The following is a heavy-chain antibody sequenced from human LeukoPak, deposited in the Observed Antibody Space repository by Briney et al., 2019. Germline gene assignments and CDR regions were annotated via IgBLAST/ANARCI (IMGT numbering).Heavy chain of an antibody. CDR2: IWYDGSNK. V-gene: IGHV3-33*01. CDR1: GFTFSSYG. CDR3: ARVRKNSSGYYSY. J-gene: IGHJ4*02. Sequence: GGSLRLSCAASGFTFSSYGMHWVRQAPGKGLEWVAVIWYDGSNKYYADSVKGRFTISRDNSKNTLYLQMNSLRAEDTAVYYCARVRKNSSGYYSYWGQGTLVTVSS. D-gene: IGHD3-22*01.